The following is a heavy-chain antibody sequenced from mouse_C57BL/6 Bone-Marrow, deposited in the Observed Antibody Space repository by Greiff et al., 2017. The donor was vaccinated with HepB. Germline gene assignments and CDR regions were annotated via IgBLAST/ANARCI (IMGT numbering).Heavy chain of an antibody. V-gene: IGHV14-4*01. J-gene: IGHJ1*03. CDR3: TTGGYHYGTGWYFDV. D-gene: IGHD2-1*01. Sequence: EVQLQQSGAELVRPGASVKLSCTASGFNIKDDYMHWVKQRPEQGLEWIGWIDPENGDTEYASKFQGKATITADTSSNTAYLQLSSLTSEDTAVYYCTTGGYHYGTGWYFDVWGTGTTVTVSS. CDR1: GFNIKDDY. CDR2: IDPENGDT.